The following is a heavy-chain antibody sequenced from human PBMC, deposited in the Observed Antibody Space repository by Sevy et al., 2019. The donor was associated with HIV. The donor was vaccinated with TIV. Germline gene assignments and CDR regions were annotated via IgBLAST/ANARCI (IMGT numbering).Heavy chain of an antibody. Sequence: SETLSLTCGVSGGSISSYYWSWIRQPPGKGLEWIEYSGNTNYNSSLKSRVTISVDTSKNQFSLKLNSVTAADTAVYYCARVRYTYGFPIFFDYWGQGTLVTVSS. CDR3: ARVRYTYGFPIFFDY. J-gene: IGHJ4*02. CDR2: YSGNT. CDR1: GGSISSYY. D-gene: IGHD5-18*01. V-gene: IGHV4-59*01.